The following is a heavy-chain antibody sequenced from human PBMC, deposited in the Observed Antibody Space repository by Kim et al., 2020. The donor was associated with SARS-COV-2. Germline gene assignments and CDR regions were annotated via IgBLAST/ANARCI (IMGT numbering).Heavy chain of an antibody. CDR1: GGSFSGYY. CDR2: INHSGST. Sequence: SETLSLTCAVYGGSFSGYYWSWIRQPPGKGLEWIGEINHSGSTNYNPSLKSRVTISVDTSKNQFSLKLSSVTAADTAVYYCARETYYYGSGSYFYWGQGTLVTVSS. V-gene: IGHV4-34*01. D-gene: IGHD3-10*01. J-gene: IGHJ4*02. CDR3: ARETYYYGSGSYFY.